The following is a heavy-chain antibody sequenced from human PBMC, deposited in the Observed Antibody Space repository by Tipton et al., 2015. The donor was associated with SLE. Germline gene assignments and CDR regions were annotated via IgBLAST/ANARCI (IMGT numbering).Heavy chain of an antibody. V-gene: IGHV4-59*01. J-gene: IGHJ6*03. CDR1: GGSITTYY. CDR2: IYNSGST. Sequence: TLSLTCSVSGGSITTYYWSWIRQPPGKGLEWIGHIYNSGSTYYNPSLKSRVTMSIDTSKNQFSLNLSSVTAADTAVYYCARDWCSSTSCYGYYYMDVWGKGTTVTVSS. D-gene: IGHD2-2*01. CDR3: ARDWCSSTSCYGYYYMDV.